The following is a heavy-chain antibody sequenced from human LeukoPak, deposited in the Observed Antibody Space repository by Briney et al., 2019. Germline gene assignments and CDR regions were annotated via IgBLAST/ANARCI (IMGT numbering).Heavy chain of an antibody. D-gene: IGHD6-19*01. CDR2: ISSSGSTI. J-gene: IGHJ3*02. CDR3: ARESVAGNAFDI. V-gene: IGHV3-11*01. CDR1: GFTFSDYY. Sequence: PGGSLRLSCAASGFTFSDYYMSWIRQAPGKGLEWVSYISSSGSTIYYADSVEGRFTISRDNAKNSLYLQMNSLRAEDTAVYYCARESVAGNAFDIWGQGTMVTVSS.